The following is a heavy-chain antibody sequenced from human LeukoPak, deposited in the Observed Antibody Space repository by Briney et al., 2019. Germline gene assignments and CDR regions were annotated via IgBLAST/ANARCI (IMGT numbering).Heavy chain of an antibody. CDR2: IKQDGSEK. V-gene: IGHV3-7*01. CDR3: ARGGLWFGEFRPYYFDY. D-gene: IGHD3-10*01. J-gene: IGHJ4*02. Sequence: PGGSLRLSCAPSGLSFSSYTIHWVRQAPGKGLEWVANIKQDGSEKYYVDSVKGRFTISRDNAKNSLYLQMNSLRAEDTAVYYCARGGLWFGEFRPYYFDYWGQGTLVTVSS. CDR1: GLSFSSYT.